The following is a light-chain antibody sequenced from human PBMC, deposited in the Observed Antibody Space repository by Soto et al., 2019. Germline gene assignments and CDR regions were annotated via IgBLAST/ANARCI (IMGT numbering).Light chain of an antibody. V-gene: IGLV2-14*03. CDR2: DVS. J-gene: IGLJ1*01. Sequence: QSALTQPASVFGSPGQSITISCSGTSGDIGTYNCVSWYQQYPGKAPKLMIFDVSNRPSGVSVRFSGSKSGNTASLTIAGLQAEDEADYYCSSCTSSTTLYVFGAGTKVTVL. CDR3: SSCTSSTTLYV. CDR1: SGDIGTYNC.